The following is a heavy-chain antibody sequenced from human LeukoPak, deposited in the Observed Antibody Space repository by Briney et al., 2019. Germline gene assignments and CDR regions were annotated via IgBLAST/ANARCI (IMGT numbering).Heavy chain of an antibody. J-gene: IGHJ4*02. Sequence: SETLSLTCAVYGGSFSGYYWSWIRQPPGKGLEWIGEINHSGSTNYNPSLKSRVTISVDTSKNQFSLKLSSVTAADTAVYYCAKDAYGSGSYPGTGGPDYWGQGTLVTVSS. CDR2: INHSGST. D-gene: IGHD3-10*01. CDR1: GGSFSGYY. CDR3: AKDAYGSGSYPGTGGPDY. V-gene: IGHV4-34*01.